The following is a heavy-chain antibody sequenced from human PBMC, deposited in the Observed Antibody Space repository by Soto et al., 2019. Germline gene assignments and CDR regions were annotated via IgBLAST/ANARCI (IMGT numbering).Heavy chain of an antibody. CDR2: IFHRGST. V-gene: IGHV4-39*01. J-gene: IGHJ6*03. CDR1: GASITINTYY. Sequence: SETLSLTCSVSGASITINTYYWGWIRQSPGKGLEWIGSIFHRGSTYYNPSLKSRVTISVDTSKNQFSLRVTSVTAADTAVYYCARQGASYDYTGIWGKGTTVTVSS. CDR3: ARQGASYDYTGI.